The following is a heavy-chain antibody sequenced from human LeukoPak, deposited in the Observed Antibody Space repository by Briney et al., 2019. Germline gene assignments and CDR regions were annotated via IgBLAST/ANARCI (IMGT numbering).Heavy chain of an antibody. D-gene: IGHD1-1*01. CDR1: GGSISSYY. CDR3: ARDAGHNWNHGVDY. Sequence: SETLSLTCTVSGGSISSYYWSWIRQPPGKGLEWIGYIYYSGSTNYNPSLKSRVTISVDRSKNQFSLKLSSVTAADAAVYYCARDAGHNWNHGVDYWGQGTLVTVSS. V-gene: IGHV4-59*12. CDR2: IYYSGST. J-gene: IGHJ4*02.